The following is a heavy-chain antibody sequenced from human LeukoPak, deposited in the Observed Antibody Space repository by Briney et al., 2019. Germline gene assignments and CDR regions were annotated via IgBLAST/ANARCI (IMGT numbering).Heavy chain of an antibody. J-gene: IGHJ3*02. CDR2: ISYDGSNK. Sequence: GGSLRLSCAASGFTFSSYAMHWVRQAPGKGLEWVAVISYDGSNKYYADSVKGRFTISRDNSKNTLYLQMNSLRAEDTAVYYCAKDPLSLLPDAFDIWGQGTMVTVSS. D-gene: IGHD2-15*01. V-gene: IGHV3-30-3*01. CDR1: GFTFSSYA. CDR3: AKDPLSLLPDAFDI.